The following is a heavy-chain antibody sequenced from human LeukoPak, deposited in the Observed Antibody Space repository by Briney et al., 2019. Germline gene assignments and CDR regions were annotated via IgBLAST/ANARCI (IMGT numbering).Heavy chain of an antibody. V-gene: IGHV1-69*04. CDR2: IIPVLNIT. D-gene: IGHD5-18*01. CDR1: GGTFSSSA. J-gene: IGHJ6*02. CDR3: ARDQGLTAPPPYGLDV. Sequence: SVKVSCKTSGGTFSSSAITWVHQAPGQGLEWMGRIIPVLNITTYAQKFQGSVTITADTSTSTVYMELSSLRSEETAVYYCARDQGLTAPPPYGLDVWGQGTTVIVSS.